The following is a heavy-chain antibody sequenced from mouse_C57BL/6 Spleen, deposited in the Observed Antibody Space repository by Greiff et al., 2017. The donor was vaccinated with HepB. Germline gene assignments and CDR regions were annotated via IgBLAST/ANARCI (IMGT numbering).Heavy chain of an antibody. CDR2: IDPEDGDT. J-gene: IGHJ3*01. D-gene: IGHD1-1*01. CDR1: GFNIKDYY. CDR3: STRGTTVVEGFAY. Sequence: EVKLEQSGAELVRPGASVKLSCTASGFNIKDYYMHWVKQRPEQGLEWIGRIDPEDGDTEYTPKFQGKATMTADTSSNTAYLQLSSLTSEDTAVYYCSTRGTTVVEGFAYWGQGTLLTVSA. V-gene: IGHV14-1*01.